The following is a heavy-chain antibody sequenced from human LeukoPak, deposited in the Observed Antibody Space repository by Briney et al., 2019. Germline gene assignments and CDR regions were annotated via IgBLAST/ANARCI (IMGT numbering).Heavy chain of an antibody. CDR2: INPNTGGT. CDR1: GYTFTSYY. CDR3: ARGLELRPDY. Sequence: ASVKVSCKASGYTFTSYYMHWVRQAPGQGLEWMGWINPNTGGTKYAQKFQDRVTMTRDTSINTAYMELSRLISDDTAVYYCARGLELRPDYWGQGTLVTVSS. J-gene: IGHJ4*02. D-gene: IGHD1-7*01. V-gene: IGHV1-2*02.